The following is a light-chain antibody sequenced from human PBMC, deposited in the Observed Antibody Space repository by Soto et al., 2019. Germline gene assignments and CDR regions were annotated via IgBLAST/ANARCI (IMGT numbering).Light chain of an antibody. CDR2: DVS. V-gene: IGLV2-11*01. Sequence: QSALTQPRSVSGSPGQSVTISCTGTSSDVGAYTYVSWFQQHPGKAPKLMIYDVSKRPSGVPDRFSGSKSGNTASLTISGLQAEDEADYYCCSYAGSYTYVFGIGTKLTVL. CDR3: CSYAGSYTYV. CDR1: SSDVGAYTY. J-gene: IGLJ1*01.